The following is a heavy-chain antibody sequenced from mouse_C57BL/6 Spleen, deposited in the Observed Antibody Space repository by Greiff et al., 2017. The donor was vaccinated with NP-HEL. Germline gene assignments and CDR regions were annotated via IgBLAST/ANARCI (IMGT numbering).Heavy chain of an antibody. Sequence: EVMLVESGGDLVKPGGSLKLSCAASGFTFSSYGMSWVRQTPDKRLEWVATISSGGSYTYYPDSVKGRFTISRDNAKNTLYLQMSSLKSEDTAMYYCARHLGRGYFDVWGTGTTVTVSS. CDR3: ARHLGRGYFDV. J-gene: IGHJ1*03. CDR1: GFTFSSYG. CDR2: ISSGGSYT. D-gene: IGHD4-1*01. V-gene: IGHV5-6*01.